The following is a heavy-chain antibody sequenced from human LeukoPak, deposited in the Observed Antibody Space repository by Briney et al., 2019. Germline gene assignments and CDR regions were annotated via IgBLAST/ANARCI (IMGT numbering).Heavy chain of an antibody. CDR2: IYNTGSS. D-gene: IGHD6-13*01. CDR1: GGSISSYY. V-gene: IGHV4-4*07. Sequence: PSETLSLTCTVSGGSISSYYWSWIRQPAGKGLEWIGRIYNTGSSNYSPSLKSRVTMSVDTSKNQFSLKLSSVTAADTAVYYCASWASSWYYYYMDVWGKGTTVTVSS. CDR3: ASWASSWYYYYMDV. J-gene: IGHJ6*03.